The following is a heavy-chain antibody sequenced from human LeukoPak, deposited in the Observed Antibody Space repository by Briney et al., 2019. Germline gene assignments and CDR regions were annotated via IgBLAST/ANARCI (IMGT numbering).Heavy chain of an antibody. CDR1: GFTFSSHA. J-gene: IGHJ4*02. V-gene: IGHV3-23*01. CDR2: ISGSGGST. Sequence: GGSLRLSCAASGFTFSSHAMSWVRQAPGKGLEWVSAISGSGGSTYYADSVKGRFTISRDNAKNSLHLQMNSLRDEDTAVYYCARESQGDHVDYWGQGTLLTVSS. CDR3: ARESQGDHVDY. D-gene: IGHD2-21*02.